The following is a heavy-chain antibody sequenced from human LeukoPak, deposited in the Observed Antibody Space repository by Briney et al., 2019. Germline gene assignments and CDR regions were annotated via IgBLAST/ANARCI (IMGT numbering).Heavy chain of an antibody. J-gene: IGHJ5*02. Sequence: ASDTLSLTCAVYGGSFSGYYWSWIRQPSVKGLEWIGEINHSGSTNYNPSLKSRVTISVDTSKNQFSLKLSSVTAADTAVYYCASFSSSWRGSWFDPWGQGTLVTVSS. CDR1: GGSFSGYY. D-gene: IGHD6-13*01. V-gene: IGHV4-34*01. CDR3: ASFSSSWRGSWFDP. CDR2: INHSGST.